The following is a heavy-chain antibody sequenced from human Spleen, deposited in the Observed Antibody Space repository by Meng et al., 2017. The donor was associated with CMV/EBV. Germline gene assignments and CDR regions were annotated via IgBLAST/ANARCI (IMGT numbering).Heavy chain of an antibody. V-gene: IGHV1-69*05. J-gene: IGHJ6*02. CDR3: ARVSVRDYGDPYYYGMDV. D-gene: IGHD4-17*01. Sequence: SVKVSCKASGGTLTSYAISWVRQAPGQGLEWMGGIIPIFGTANHAQKFQGRVTFTTDESTSTAYMEVSSLRSEDTAVYYCARVSVRDYGDPYYYGMDVWGLGTTVTVSS. CDR2: IIPIFGTA. CDR1: GGTLTSYA.